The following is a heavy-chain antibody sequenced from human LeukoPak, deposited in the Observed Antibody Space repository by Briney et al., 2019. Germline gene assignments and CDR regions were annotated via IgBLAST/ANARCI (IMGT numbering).Heavy chain of an antibody. CDR3: APRVVVITAPFDY. V-gene: IGHV3-30*02. D-gene: IGHD2-21*01. CDR1: GFTFSSLG. Sequence: AGGSLRLSCAASGFTFSSLGMHWVRQAPGKGLEWVAFIRYDGTDKYYADSAKGRFTISRDNSKNTLYLQMNSLRPEDTAVYYCAPRVVVITAPFDYWGQGTLVTVSS. CDR2: IRYDGTDK. J-gene: IGHJ4*02.